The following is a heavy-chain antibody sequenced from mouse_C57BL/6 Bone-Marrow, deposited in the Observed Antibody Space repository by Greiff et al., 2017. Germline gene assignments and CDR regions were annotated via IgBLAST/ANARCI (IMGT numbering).Heavy chain of an antibody. Sequence: EVKLMESGGGLVQSGRSLRLSCATSGFTFSDFYMEWVRQAPGKGLEWIAASRNKANDYTTEYSASVKGRFIVSRDTSQSILSLQMNALRAEDTAIYYCALGAMDYWGQGTSVTVSS. D-gene: IGHD4-1*01. CDR2: SRNKANDYTT. J-gene: IGHJ4*01. CDR3: ALGAMDY. CDR1: GFTFSDFY. V-gene: IGHV7-1*01.